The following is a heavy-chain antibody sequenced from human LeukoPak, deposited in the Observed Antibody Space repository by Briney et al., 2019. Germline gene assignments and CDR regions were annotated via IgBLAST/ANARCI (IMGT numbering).Heavy chain of an antibody. J-gene: IGHJ1*01. CDR1: GFTFSSYT. V-gene: IGHV3-21*01. CDR3: ARGYCGGDCYGD. Sequence: GGSLRLSCAASGFTFSSYTMNWDRQAPGKGLEYVSSISSSSSHIYYADSVKGRFTISRDNTKSSLYLQMNSLRAEDMAVYYCARGYCGGDCYGDWGQGTLVTVSS. D-gene: IGHD2-21*02. CDR2: ISSSSSHI.